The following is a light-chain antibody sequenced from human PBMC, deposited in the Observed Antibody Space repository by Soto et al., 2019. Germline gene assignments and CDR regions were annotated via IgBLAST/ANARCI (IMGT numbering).Light chain of an antibody. Sequence: EYVLTQAPGTLSLSSGERANLSCRASQTVRNKYLAWYQQKPGQAPKLLIYDASSRATGIPDRFSGGGSGTDFTLTISRLEPEDFAVYYCQQFSSYPLTFGGGTKVDIK. CDR2: DAS. CDR3: QQFSSYPLT. CDR1: QTVRNKY. V-gene: IGKV3-20*01. J-gene: IGKJ4*01.